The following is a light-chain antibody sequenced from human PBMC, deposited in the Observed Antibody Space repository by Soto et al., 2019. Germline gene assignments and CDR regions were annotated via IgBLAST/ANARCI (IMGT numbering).Light chain of an antibody. CDR2: LEGDGSY. J-gene: IGLJ3*02. CDR1: SGHSSFI. V-gene: IGLV4-60*02. Sequence: QSVLTQSSSASASLGSSVKLTCTLSSGHSSFIIAWHQQQPGKAPRFLMKLEGDGSYDKGSGVPDRFSGSSSGADRYLTISILRFEDEADYYCETWDSNPWVFGGGTKLTVL. CDR3: ETWDSNPWV.